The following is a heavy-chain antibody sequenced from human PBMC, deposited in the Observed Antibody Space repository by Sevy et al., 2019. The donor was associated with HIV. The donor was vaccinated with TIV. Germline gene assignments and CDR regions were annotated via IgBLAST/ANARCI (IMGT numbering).Heavy chain of an antibody. CDR3: ARGRPRAAAAYFQH. CDR1: GYTFTSYG. CDR2: ISAYNGNT. Sequence: ASVKFSGKASGYTFTSYGISWVRQAPGQGLEWMGWISAYNGNTNYAQKLQGRVTMTTDTSTSTAYMELRSLRSDDTAVYYCARGRPRAAAAYFQHWGQGTLVTVSS. J-gene: IGHJ1*01. D-gene: IGHD6-13*01. V-gene: IGHV1-18*01.